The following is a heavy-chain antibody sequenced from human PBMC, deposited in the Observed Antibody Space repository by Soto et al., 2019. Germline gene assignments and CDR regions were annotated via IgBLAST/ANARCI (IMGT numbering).Heavy chain of an antibody. CDR1: GFTFSNYA. V-gene: IGHV3-23*01. J-gene: IGHJ6*02. CDR3: ARNGTYGSSRSHYSGMDV. D-gene: IGHD3-10*01. CDR2: LPERGSSP. Sequence: HPGGSLRLSCAASGFTFSNYAMSWARHAPGKGMEWVSALPERGSSPYYADSVKGRFTISRDNSKDSLYLQMNSLRSEDTAIYYCARNGTYGSSRSHYSGMDVWGQGTTVTVSS.